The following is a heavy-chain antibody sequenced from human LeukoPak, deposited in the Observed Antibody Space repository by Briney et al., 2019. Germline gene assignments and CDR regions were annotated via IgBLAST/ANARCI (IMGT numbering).Heavy chain of an antibody. V-gene: IGHV1-24*01. CDR1: GYTLTELS. J-gene: IGHJ4*02. CDR2: FDPEDGET. CDR3: ATGLVLRFLEWPGPTNS. D-gene: IGHD3-3*01. Sequence: ASVKVSCKVSGYTLTELSMHWVRQAPGKGLEWVGGFDPEDGETIYAQKFQGRVTMTEDTSTDTAYMELSSLRSEDTAVYYCATGLVLRFLEWPGPTNSWGQGTLVTVSS.